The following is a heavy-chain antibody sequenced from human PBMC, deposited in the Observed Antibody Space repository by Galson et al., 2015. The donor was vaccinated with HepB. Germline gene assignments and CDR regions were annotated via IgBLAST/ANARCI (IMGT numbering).Heavy chain of an antibody. J-gene: IGHJ4*02. CDR1: GYTFTSYY. CDR3: ATVHCSGGSCYSAFDY. Sequence: SVKVSCKASGYTFTSYYMHWVRQAPGQGLEWMGIINPSGGSTSYAQKFQGRVTMTEDTSTDTAYMELSSLRSEDTAVYYCATVHCSGGSCYSAFDYWGQGTLVTVSS. D-gene: IGHD2-15*01. V-gene: IGHV1-46*01. CDR2: INPSGGST.